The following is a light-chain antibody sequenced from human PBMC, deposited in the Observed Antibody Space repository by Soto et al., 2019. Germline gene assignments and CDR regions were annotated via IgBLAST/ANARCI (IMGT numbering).Light chain of an antibody. CDR1: SSNIGRNY. CDR2: RNK. CDR3: AAWDDSLSGLSV. Sequence: QSVLTQPPSASGTPGQRVTISCWGSSSNIGRNYGYWYQQLPGTAPKRLIYRNKRRPSGVPDRCSGSKSGASASLAISGLRSEDEADYYCAAWDDSLSGLSVFGTGTEV. V-gene: IGLV1-47*01. J-gene: IGLJ1*01.